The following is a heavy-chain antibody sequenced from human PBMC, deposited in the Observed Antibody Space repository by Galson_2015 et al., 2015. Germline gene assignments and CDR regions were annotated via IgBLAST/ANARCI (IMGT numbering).Heavy chain of an antibody. CDR3: ARDRRRLPGITAAGTSDY. Sequence: SVKVSCKAFGYTFTSYYIHWVRQAPGQGLEWMGIIYPSGGSTTYAQKSQGRVTMTRDTSTSTVYMELRSLRFEDTAVYYCARDRRRLPGITAAGTSDYWGQGTLVTVSS. CDR2: IYPSGGST. J-gene: IGHJ4*02. V-gene: IGHV1-46*01. D-gene: IGHD6-13*01. CDR1: GYTFTSYY.